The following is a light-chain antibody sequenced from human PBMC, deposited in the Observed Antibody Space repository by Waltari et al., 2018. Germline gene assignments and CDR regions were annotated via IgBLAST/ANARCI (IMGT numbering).Light chain of an antibody. Sequence: QSVLTQPPSASGAPGQRVTISCTGSSSNIGARDGVHWYQQLPGTAPRLLIYGNNNRPSGVPDRFSGSKSGTSASLAITGLQAEDEADYYCQSYDGSHVVFGGGTKLTVL. CDR1: SSNIGARDG. CDR2: GNN. V-gene: IGLV1-40*01. J-gene: IGLJ2*01. CDR3: QSYDGSHVV.